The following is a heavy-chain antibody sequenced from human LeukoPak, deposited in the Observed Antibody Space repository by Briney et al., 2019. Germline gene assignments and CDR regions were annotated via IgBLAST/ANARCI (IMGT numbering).Heavy chain of an antibody. D-gene: IGHD2-15*01. J-gene: IGHJ3*02. Sequence: GASVKVSCKASGYTFTSYYMHWVRQATGQGLEWMGLINPSGGSTSYAQKFQGRVTMTRDTSTSTVYMELSSLRSEDTAVYYCARDSSPVVVVAATPVLAFDIWGQGTMVTVSS. CDR1: GYTFTSYY. CDR3: ARDSSPVVVVAATPVLAFDI. V-gene: IGHV1-46*01. CDR2: INPSGGST.